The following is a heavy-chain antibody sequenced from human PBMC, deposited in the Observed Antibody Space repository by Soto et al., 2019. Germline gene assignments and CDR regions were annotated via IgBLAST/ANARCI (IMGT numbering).Heavy chain of an antibody. Sequence: QMQLVESGGGVVQPGRSLRLSCAASGFTFSSYGMHWVRQAPGKGLEWVAVISYDGSNKYYADSVKGRFTISRDNSKNTLYLQMNSLRAEDTAVYYCAKDLGTYYYGSGIEAWGQGTLVTVSS. V-gene: IGHV3-30*18. J-gene: IGHJ4*02. D-gene: IGHD3-10*01. CDR1: GFTFSSYG. CDR3: AKDLGTYYYGSGIEA. CDR2: ISYDGSNK.